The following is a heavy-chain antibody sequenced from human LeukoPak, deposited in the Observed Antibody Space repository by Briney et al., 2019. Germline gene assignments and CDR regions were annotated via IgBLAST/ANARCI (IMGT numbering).Heavy chain of an antibody. Sequence: GSLRLSCAASGFTVSNNYMSWVRQAPGKGLEWVSVIHGGGSTSYADSVKGRFTISRDNSKNTLYLQMNSLRVDDTGVYYCARDRSDGNYYMVVWGKGTTVIVSS. CDR2: IHGGGST. CDR1: GFTVSNNY. CDR3: ARDRSDGNYYMVV. V-gene: IGHV3-53*01. D-gene: IGHD5-24*01. J-gene: IGHJ6*03.